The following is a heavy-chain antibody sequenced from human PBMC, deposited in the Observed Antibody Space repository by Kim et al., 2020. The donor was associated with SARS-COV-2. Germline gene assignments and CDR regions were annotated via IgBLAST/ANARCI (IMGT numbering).Heavy chain of an antibody. Sequence: GESLKISCKGSGYSFTSYWISWVRQMPGKGLEWMGRIDPSDSYTNYSPSFQGHVTISADKSISTAYLQWSSLKASDTAMYYCASTYYDFWSGPKRGYGMDVWGQGTTVTVSS. CDR3: ASTYYDFWSGPKRGYGMDV. D-gene: IGHD3-3*01. CDR2: IDPSDSYT. V-gene: IGHV5-10-1*01. J-gene: IGHJ6*02. CDR1: GYSFTSYW.